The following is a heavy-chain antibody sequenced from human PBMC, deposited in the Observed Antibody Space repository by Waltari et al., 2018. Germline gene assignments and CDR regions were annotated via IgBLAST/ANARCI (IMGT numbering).Heavy chain of an antibody. CDR2: IYYSGRT. CDR1: GGSISSYY. Sequence: QVQLQESGPGLVKPSETLSLTCTVSGGSISSYYWSWIRQPPGKGLEWIGYIYYSGRTNYNPALKSRVTISVDTSKNQFSLKLSSVTAADTAVYYCARVSIVGAEYFDYWGQGTLVTVSS. V-gene: IGHV4-59*01. J-gene: IGHJ4*02. D-gene: IGHD1-26*01. CDR3: ARVSIVGAEYFDY.